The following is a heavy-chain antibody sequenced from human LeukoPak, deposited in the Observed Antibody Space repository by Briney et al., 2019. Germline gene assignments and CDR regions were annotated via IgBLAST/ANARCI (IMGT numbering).Heavy chain of an antibody. V-gene: IGHV3-74*01. Sequence: GGSLRLSCAVSGFTFSSDRMHWVRQAPGEGLVWVSRINNDGSSTSYADSVKGRFTISGDNAKKTLYPQMNSLRAEDMAVYYCARASAVPWFDPWGQGTLVTVSS. CDR3: ARASAVPWFDP. CDR2: INNDGSST. CDR1: GFTFSSDR. J-gene: IGHJ5*02. D-gene: IGHD2-2*01.